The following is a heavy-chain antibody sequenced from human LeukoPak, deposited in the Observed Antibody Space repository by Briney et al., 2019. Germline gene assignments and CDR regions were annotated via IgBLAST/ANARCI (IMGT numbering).Heavy chain of an antibody. CDR2: IYYSGST. D-gene: IGHD6-19*01. Sequence: SETLSLTCTVSDDAIRSRSYYWGWIRQPPGKGLEWIGSIYYSGSTDYNPSLKSRVTISVDTSKSQFSLKLSSVTAADTAVYYCARVYAVAGTVGYYYYGMDVWGQGTTVTVSS. CDR1: DDAIRSRSYY. V-gene: IGHV4-39*07. CDR3: ARVYAVAGTVGYYYYGMDV. J-gene: IGHJ6*02.